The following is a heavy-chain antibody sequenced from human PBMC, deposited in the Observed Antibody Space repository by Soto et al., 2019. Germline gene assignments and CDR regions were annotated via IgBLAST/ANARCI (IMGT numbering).Heavy chain of an antibody. Sequence: GGSLRLSCAASGFTVSSNDMSWVRQAPGKGLEWVSVIYSGGSTYYADSVKGRFTISRDNSKNTLYLQMNSLRAEDTAVYYCARERVVSGYPEYFQLWGQGTLVIVSS. CDR1: GFTVSSND. CDR2: IYSGGST. CDR3: ARERVVSGYPEYFQL. J-gene: IGHJ1*01. D-gene: IGHD3-22*01. V-gene: IGHV3-53*01.